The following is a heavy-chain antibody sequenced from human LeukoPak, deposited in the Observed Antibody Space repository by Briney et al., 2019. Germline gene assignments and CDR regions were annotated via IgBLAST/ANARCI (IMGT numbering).Heavy chain of an antibody. V-gene: IGHV4-39*07. CDR1: GGSISSSSYY. Sequence: SETLSLTCTVSGGSISSSSYYWGWIRQPPGKGLEWIGSIYYSGSTYYNPSLKSRVTISVDTSKNQFSLKLSSVTAADTAVYYCASEFKGITIFGVVTDNFDYWGQGTLVTVSS. CDR3: ASEFKGITIFGVVTDNFDY. J-gene: IGHJ4*02. CDR2: IYYSGST. D-gene: IGHD3-3*01.